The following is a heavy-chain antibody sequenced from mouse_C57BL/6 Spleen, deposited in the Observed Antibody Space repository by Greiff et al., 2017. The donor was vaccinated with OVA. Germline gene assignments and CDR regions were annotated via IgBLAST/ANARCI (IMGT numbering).Heavy chain of an antibody. CDR1: GFTFSNYW. V-gene: IGHV6-3*01. Sequence: EVKVEESGGGLVQPGGSMKLSCVASGFTFSNYWMNWVRQSPEKGLEWVAQIRLKSDNYATHYAESVKGRFTISRDDSKSSVYLQMNNLRAEDTGIYYCTGFDGDWGQGTSVTVSS. J-gene: IGHJ4*01. CDR3: TGFDGD. CDR2: IRLKSDNYAT. D-gene: IGHD2-3*01.